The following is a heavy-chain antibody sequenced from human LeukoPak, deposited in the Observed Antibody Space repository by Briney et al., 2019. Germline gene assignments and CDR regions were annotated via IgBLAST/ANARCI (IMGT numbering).Heavy chain of an antibody. J-gene: IGHJ4*02. D-gene: IGHD6-13*01. CDR3: ARAPLIAAADDFDY. CDR1: GYTFTSYA. V-gene: IGHV7-4-1*02. CDR2: INTNTGNP. Sequence: ASVKVSCKASGYTFTSYAMNWVRQAPGQGLEWMGWINTNTGNPTYAQGFTGRFVFSLDTSVSTAYLPISSLKAEDTAVYYCARAPLIAAADDFDYWGQGTLVTVSS.